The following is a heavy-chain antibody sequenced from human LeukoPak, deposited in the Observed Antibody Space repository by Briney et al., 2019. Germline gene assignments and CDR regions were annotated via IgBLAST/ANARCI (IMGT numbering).Heavy chain of an antibody. J-gene: IGHJ4*02. Sequence: SETLSLTCSVSGGSVTSYYWSWIRQPPGKGLEWIGHIHYSGSNNYNPSLKSRVTMFVDRSKNQISLRLSSVTAADTAVYYCARHGTVSSGGYFDYWGQGTQVTLS. D-gene: IGHD1-7*01. V-gene: IGHV4-59*08. CDR2: IHYSGSN. CDR1: GGSVTSYY. CDR3: ARHGTVSSGGYFDY.